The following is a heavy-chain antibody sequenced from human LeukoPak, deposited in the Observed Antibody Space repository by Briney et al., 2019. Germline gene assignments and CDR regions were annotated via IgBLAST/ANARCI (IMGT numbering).Heavy chain of an antibody. V-gene: IGHV3-23*01. CDR1: GFAFSNYG. CDR2: ITGSGGTT. D-gene: IGHD4-17*01. Sequence: PGGTLRLSCAASGFAFSNYGMNWVRQAPGKGLEWVSGITGSGGTTYYADSVKGRFTISRDNAKNSLYLQMNSLRAEDTAVYYCARERGTTTVTAYYYYYYYMDVWGKGTTVTVPS. J-gene: IGHJ6*03. CDR3: ARERGTTTVTAYYYYYYYMDV.